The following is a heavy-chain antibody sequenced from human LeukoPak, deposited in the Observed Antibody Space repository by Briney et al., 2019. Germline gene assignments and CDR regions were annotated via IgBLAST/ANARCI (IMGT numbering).Heavy chain of an antibody. D-gene: IGHD3-22*01. CDR2: IIPIFGTA. J-gene: IGHJ3*02. CDR3: ARVRGMIARLNDAFDI. CDR1: GGTFSSYA. V-gene: IGHV1-69*13. Sequence: SVKVSCKASGGTFSSYAISWVRQAPGQGLEWMGGIIPIFGTANYAQKFQGRVTITADESTSTAHMELSSLRSEDTAVYYCARVRGMIARLNDAFDIWGQGTMVTVSS.